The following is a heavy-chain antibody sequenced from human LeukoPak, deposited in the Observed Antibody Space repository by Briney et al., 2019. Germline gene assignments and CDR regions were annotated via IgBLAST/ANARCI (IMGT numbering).Heavy chain of an antibody. Sequence: ASVKVSCKASGYTFTSYYMHWVRQAPGQGLEWMGIINPSGGSTSYAQKFQGRVTMTRDMSTSTVYMELSSLRSEDTAVYYCARSQPGGMIVVVYDYWGQGTLVTVSS. J-gene: IGHJ4*02. CDR3: ARSQPGGMIVVVYDY. V-gene: IGHV1-46*01. D-gene: IGHD3-22*01. CDR2: INPSGGST. CDR1: GYTFTSYY.